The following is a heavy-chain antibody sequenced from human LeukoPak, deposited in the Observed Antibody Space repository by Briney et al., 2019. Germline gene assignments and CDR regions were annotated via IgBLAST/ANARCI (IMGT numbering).Heavy chain of an antibody. V-gene: IGHV1-18*01. J-gene: IGHJ4*02. Sequence: ASVKVSCKASGYTFTSYGISWVRQAPGQGLAWMGWISAYNGNTNYAQKLQGRVTMTTDASTSTAYMELRSLRSDDTAVYYCARVRFKVVVAATPGDYWGQGTLVTVSS. CDR3: ARVRFKVVVAATPGDY. D-gene: IGHD2-15*01. CDR1: GYTFTSYG. CDR2: ISAYNGNT.